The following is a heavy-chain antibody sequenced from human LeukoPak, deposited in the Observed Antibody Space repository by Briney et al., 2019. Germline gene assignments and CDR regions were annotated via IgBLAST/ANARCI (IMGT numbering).Heavy chain of an antibody. CDR2: TYYRSKWYN. Sequence: SQTLSLTCAISGDSVSSSSGAWNWVRQSPSRGLEWLARTYYRSKWYNDYAVSVKSRITITRDTSKNQFSLQLDSVTPEDTAIYYCGRDPGGGGFDPWGQGTLVTVSS. J-gene: IGHJ5*02. V-gene: IGHV6-1*01. CDR3: GRDPGGGGFDP. CDR1: GDSVSSSSGA. D-gene: IGHD3-16*01.